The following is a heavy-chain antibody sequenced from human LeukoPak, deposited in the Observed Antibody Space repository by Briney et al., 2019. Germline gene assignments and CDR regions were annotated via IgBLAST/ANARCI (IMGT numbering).Heavy chain of an antibody. CDR3: ARGDYCTNGVCLDY. Sequence: GGSLRLSCAASGFTFSSYWMSWVRQAPGKGLEWVANIKQDGSEKYYVDSVKGRFTISRDNAKNSLYLQMNSLRAEDTAVYYCARGDYCTNGVCLDYWGQGTLVTVSS. CDR2: IKQDGSEK. V-gene: IGHV3-7*01. J-gene: IGHJ4*02. D-gene: IGHD2-8*01. CDR1: GFTFSSYW.